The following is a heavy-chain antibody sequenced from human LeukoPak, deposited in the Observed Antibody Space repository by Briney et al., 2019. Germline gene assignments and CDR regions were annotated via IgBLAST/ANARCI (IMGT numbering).Heavy chain of an antibody. CDR1: GFTFSTYA. J-gene: IGHJ4*02. D-gene: IGHD6-13*01. V-gene: IGHV3-30-3*01. Sequence: GRSLRLSCAASGFTFSTYAMHWVRQAPGKGLEWVAVISYDGSSKYYADSVKGRFTISRDNSKNTLYLQMNSLTAEDTAVYYYASHIAASGFPFDYWGQGTLVTVSS. CDR3: ASHIAASGFPFDY. CDR2: ISYDGSSK.